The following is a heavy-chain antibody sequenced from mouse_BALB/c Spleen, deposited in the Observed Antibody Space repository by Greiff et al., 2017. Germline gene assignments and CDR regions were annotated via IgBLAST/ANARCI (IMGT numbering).Heavy chain of an antibody. Sequence: QVQLKQSGAELAKPGASVKMSCKASGYTFTSYWMHWVKQRPGQGLEWIGYINPSTGYTEYNQKFKDKATLTADKSSSTAYMQLSSLTSEDSAVYYCARGVLRWYFDVWGAGTTVTVSS. J-gene: IGHJ1*01. D-gene: IGHD1-1*01. CDR2: INPSTGYT. CDR3: ARGVLRWYFDV. CDR1: GYTFTSYW. V-gene: IGHV1-7*01.